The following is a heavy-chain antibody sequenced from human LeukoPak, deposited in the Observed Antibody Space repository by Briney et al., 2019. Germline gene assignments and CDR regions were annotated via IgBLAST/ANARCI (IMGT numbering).Heavy chain of an antibody. CDR2: MNPNSGNT. CDR3: ARDPRLGELSSHFDY. Sequence: GASVKVSCKASGGTFSSYAISWVRQAPGQGLEWMGWMNPNSGNTGYAQKFQGRVTITRNTSISTAYMELSSLRSEDTAVYYCARDPRLGELSSHFDYWGQGTLVTVSS. J-gene: IGHJ4*02. CDR1: GGTFSSYA. V-gene: IGHV1-8*03. D-gene: IGHD3-16*02.